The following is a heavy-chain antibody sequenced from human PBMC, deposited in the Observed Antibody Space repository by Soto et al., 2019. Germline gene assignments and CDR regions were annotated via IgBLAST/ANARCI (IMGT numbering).Heavy chain of an antibody. V-gene: IGHV4-59*08. Sequence: SETLSLTCTVSDGSISPYYWSWIRQPPGKGLEWIGYIYYAGTTTYNPSLKSRVSISVDTSKNEVSLKLTSVTAADTVVYYCARLGGYYQALDSWGQGTVVTVSS. CDR3: ARLGGYYQALDS. CDR1: DGSISPYY. CDR2: IYYAGTT. J-gene: IGHJ4*02. D-gene: IGHD3-22*01.